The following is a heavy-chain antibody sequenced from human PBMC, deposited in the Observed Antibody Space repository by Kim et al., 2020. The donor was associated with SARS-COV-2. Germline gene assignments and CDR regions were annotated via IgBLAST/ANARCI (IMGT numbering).Heavy chain of an antibody. Sequence: YYADSVKGRFTISRDNSKNTLYLQMSSLRAEDTAVYYCSQGGYIAVAGGYWGQGTLVTVSS. J-gene: IGHJ4*02. CDR3: SQGGYIAVAGGY. D-gene: IGHD6-19*01. V-gene: IGHV3-23*01.